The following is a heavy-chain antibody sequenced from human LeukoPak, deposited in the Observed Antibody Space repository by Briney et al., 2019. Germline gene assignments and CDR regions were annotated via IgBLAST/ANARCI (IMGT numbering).Heavy chain of an antibody. CDR2: ISGSGGST. CDR1: GFTFSSYA. J-gene: IGHJ4*02. Sequence: GGSLRLSCAASGFTFSSYAMSWVRQAPGKGLEWVSAISGSGGSTYYAGSVKGRFTISRDNSKNTLYLQMNSLRAEDTAVYYCAKPKDLSYGDYWYDYWGQGTLVTVSS. D-gene: IGHD4-17*01. V-gene: IGHV3-23*01. CDR3: AKPKDLSYGDYWYDY.